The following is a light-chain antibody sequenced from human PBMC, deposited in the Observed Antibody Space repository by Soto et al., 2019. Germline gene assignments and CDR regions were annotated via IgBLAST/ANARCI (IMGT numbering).Light chain of an antibody. J-gene: IGKJ2*01. CDR1: QSVSAN. V-gene: IGKV3-15*01. Sequence: ETVMTQSPATLSLSPGEGATLSCRASQSVSANLAWYQQKPGQAPRLLIYGASTRATGIPARFSGSGSGTEFTLTISSLQSEDFAVYYCQQYNNWLVAFGQGTKLEIK. CDR2: GAS. CDR3: QQYNNWLVA.